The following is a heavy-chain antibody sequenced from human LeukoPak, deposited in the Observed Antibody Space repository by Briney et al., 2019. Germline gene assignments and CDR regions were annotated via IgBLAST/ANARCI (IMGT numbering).Heavy chain of an antibody. Sequence: ASVKVSCKASGYTFTGYYMHWVRQAPGQGLEWMGWINPNSGGTNYAQKFQGRVTMTRDTSISTAYMELSSLRSEDTAVYYCARIGGWYSEWYFDLWGRGTLVTVSS. CDR1: GYTFTGYY. CDR3: ARIGGWYSEWYFDL. J-gene: IGHJ2*01. D-gene: IGHD6-19*01. CDR2: INPNSGGT. V-gene: IGHV1-2*02.